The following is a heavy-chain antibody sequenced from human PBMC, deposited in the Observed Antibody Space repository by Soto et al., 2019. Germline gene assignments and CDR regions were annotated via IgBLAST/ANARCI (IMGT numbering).Heavy chain of an antibody. V-gene: IGHV3-48*02. CDR1: GFTFSSYS. CDR2: ISSSSSTI. J-gene: IGHJ3*02. CDR3: ARTTIFGVVNTLGAFDI. D-gene: IGHD3-3*01. Sequence: LSCAASGFTFSSYSMNWVRQAPGKGLEWVSYISSSSSTIYYADSVKGRFTISRDNAKNSLYLQMNSLRDEDTAVYYCARTTIFGVVNTLGAFDIWGQGTMVTVSS.